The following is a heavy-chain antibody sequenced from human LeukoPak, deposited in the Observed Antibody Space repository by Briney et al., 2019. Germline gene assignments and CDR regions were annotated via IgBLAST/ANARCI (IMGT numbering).Heavy chain of an antibody. J-gene: IGHJ3*02. D-gene: IGHD1-14*01. Sequence: GGSLRLSCAASGFTFSDYYMGWIRQAPGKGLEWVSYISSSGSTIYYADSVKGRFTISRDNAKNSLYLQMNSLRAEDTAVYYCATDEPAIDAFDIWGQGAMVTVSS. CDR3: ATDEPAIDAFDI. V-gene: IGHV3-11*01. CDR2: ISSSGSTI. CDR1: GFTFSDYY.